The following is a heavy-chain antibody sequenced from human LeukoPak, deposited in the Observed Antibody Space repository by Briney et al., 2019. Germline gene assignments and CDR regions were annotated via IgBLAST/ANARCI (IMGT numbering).Heavy chain of an antibody. CDR1: GYTFTGYY. V-gene: IGHV1-2*02. CDR2: INPDSGGT. J-gene: IGHJ4*02. D-gene: IGHD6-19*01. CDR3: ARVLFYSSGNKSNRVDY. Sequence: ASVKVSCKASGYTFTGYYMHWVRQAPGQGLEWMGWINPDSGGTNYAQKFQGRVTMTRDTSIRTAYMELSRLRSDDTAVYYCARVLFYSSGNKSNRVDYWGQGTLVTVSS.